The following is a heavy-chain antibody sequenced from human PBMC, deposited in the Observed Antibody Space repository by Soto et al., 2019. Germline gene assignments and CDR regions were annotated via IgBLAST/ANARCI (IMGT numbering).Heavy chain of an antibody. CDR3: ARAARRLPPPKSFDP. J-gene: IGHJ5*02. D-gene: IGHD2-2*01. Sequence: QVQLQESGPGLVKPSETLSLTCTVSGGSISSYYWSWIRQPPGKGLEWIGYIYYSGNTNYHPSLKAPVTTSGNPSKNQVSLTRSSVTAADTAVYYCARAARRLPPPKSFDPWGQAALVTDSS. CDR2: IYYSGNT. V-gene: IGHV4-59*01. CDR1: GGSISSYY.